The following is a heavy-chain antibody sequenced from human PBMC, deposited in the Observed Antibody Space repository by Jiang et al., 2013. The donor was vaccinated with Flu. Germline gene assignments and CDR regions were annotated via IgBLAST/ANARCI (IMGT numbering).Heavy chain of an antibody. CDR2: IIPILGIA. V-gene: IGHV1-69*04. Sequence: GAEVKKPGSSVKVSCKASGGTFSSYAISWVRQAPGQGLEWMGRIIPILGIANYAQKFQGRVTITADKSTSTAYMELSSLRSEDTAVYYCAPDCSSTSCYTPYAFDIWGQGTMVTVSS. J-gene: IGHJ3*02. D-gene: IGHD2-2*02. CDR1: GGTFSSYA. CDR3: APDCSSTSCYTPYAFDI.